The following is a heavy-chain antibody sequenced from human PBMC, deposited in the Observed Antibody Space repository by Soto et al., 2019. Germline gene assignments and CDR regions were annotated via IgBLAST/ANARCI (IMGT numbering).Heavy chain of an antibody. J-gene: IGHJ6*02. CDR2: FDPEDGET. Sequence: VKVSCKVSGYTLTELSMHWVRRAPGKGLEWMGGFDPEDGETIYAQKFQGRVTMTEDTSTDTAYMELSSLRSEDTAVYYCATVLRGEEPYGMDVWGQGTTVTVSS. CDR3: ATVLRGEEPYGMDV. D-gene: IGHD3-10*01. CDR1: GYTLTELS. V-gene: IGHV1-24*01.